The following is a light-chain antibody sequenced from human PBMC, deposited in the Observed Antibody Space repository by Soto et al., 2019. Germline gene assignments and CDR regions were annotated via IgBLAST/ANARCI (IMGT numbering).Light chain of an antibody. CDR2: AAS. CDR3: LQHNTYPLT. J-gene: IGKJ4*01. Sequence: DIQMTQSPSAMSASVGDRVTITCRASQGISNSLAWVQQRPGQVPKRLIYAASILQGGVPSRFSGSGSGTEFTLTISSLQPEDFATYDCLQHNTYPLTFGGGTKVEIK. CDR1: QGISNS. V-gene: IGKV1-17*03.